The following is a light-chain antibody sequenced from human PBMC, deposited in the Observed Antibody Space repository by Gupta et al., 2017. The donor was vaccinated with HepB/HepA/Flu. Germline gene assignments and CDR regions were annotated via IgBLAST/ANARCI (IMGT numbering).Light chain of an antibody. CDR3: QKDNNFPIT. V-gene: IGKV1-27*01. CDR2: AAS. CDR1: QGIGNS. J-gene: IGKJ4*01. Sequence: DIQMTQSPSSLSASVGDSVTITCRASQGIGNSLAWYQQKPGKVPHLLIYAASTVQSGVPSRFSGSGSGTDFTLTISSLQPEDVATYYCQKDNNFPITFGGGTKVDIK.